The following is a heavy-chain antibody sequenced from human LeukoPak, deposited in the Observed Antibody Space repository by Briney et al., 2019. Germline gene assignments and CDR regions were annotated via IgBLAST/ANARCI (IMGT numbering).Heavy chain of an antibody. V-gene: IGHV3-7*01. CDR2: IKQDASEK. D-gene: IGHD6-13*01. J-gene: IGHJ4*02. Sequence: GGSLRLSCAASGFTFSNFWMSWVRQAPGKGLEWVANIKQDASEKYYVDSVKGRFSISRDNAKNSLYLQMNSLRAEDTAVYYCARDSSSWYSYWGRGALVTVSS. CDR1: GFTFSNFW. CDR3: ARDSSSWYSY.